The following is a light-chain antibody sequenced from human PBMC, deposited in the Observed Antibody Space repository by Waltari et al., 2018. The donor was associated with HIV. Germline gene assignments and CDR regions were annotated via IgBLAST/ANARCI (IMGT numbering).Light chain of an antibody. CDR3: QQYGTSPFT. V-gene: IGKV3-20*01. J-gene: IGKJ3*01. CDR2: GAS. CDR1: QSVSVTY. Sequence: EIVLTQSPGTLSLSPGERATLSCRASQSVSVTYLAWYQQRPGQAPRLLIYGASSRATGIPDRVSGSGSGTDFTLTISRLESGDSAVYYCQQYGTSPFTFGPGT.